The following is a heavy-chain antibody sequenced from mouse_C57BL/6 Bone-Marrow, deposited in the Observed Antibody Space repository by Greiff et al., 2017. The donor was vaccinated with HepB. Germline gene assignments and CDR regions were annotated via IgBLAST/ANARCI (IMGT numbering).Heavy chain of an antibody. Sequence: VQLQQPGAELVKPGASVKLSCKASGYTFTSYGMHWVKQRHGQGLEWIGMIHPNSGSTNYNEKFKSKATLTVDKSSSTAYMQLSSLTSEDSAVYYCASIYYVSRGWYFDVWGTGTTVTVSS. CDR3: ASIYYVSRGWYFDV. CDR2: IHPNSGST. V-gene: IGHV1-64*01. D-gene: IGHD1-1*01. J-gene: IGHJ1*03. CDR1: GYTFTSYG.